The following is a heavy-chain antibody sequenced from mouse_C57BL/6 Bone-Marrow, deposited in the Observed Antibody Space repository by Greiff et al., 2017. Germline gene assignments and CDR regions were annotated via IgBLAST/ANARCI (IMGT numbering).Heavy chain of an antibody. Sequence: VQLQQPGAELVMPGASVKLSCKASGYTFTSYWMHWVKQRPGQGLEWIGELDPSDSYTNYTQKFKGKSTLTVDKSSSTAYMQLSSLTSEDSAVYYCAREKVSTVPYWYFDVWGTGTTVTVAS. CDR1: GYTFTSYW. CDR3: AREKVSTVPYWYFDV. CDR2: LDPSDSYT. D-gene: IGHD1-1*01. J-gene: IGHJ1*03. V-gene: IGHV1-69*01.